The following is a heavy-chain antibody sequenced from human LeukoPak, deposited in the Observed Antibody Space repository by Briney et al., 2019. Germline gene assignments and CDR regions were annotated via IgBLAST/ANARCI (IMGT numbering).Heavy chain of an antibody. D-gene: IGHD2-2*01. J-gene: IGHJ4*02. CDR3: ARDQDCSSTSCYTYYFDY. CDR1: GYTFTSCG. V-gene: IGHV1-18*01. Sequence: GASVKVSCKASGYTFTSCGISWVRQAPGQGLEWMGWISAYNGNTNYAQKLQGRVTMTTDTSTSTAYMELRSLRSDDTAVYYCARDQDCSSTSCYTYYFDYWGQGTLVTVSS. CDR2: ISAYNGNT.